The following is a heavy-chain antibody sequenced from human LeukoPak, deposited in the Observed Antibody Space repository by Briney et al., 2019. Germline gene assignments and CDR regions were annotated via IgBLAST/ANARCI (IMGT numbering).Heavy chain of an antibody. CDR2: ISAYNGAT. CDR1: GYTFTSYG. J-gene: IGHJ4*02. CDR3: ARDRRSGPSYFDH. D-gene: IGHD6-25*01. V-gene: IGHV1-18*01. Sequence: ASVKVSCKASGYTFTSYGISWVRQAPGQGLEWMGWISAYNGATNYAQKFQGRVTMTTDTSTSTAYMELRSLRSDDTAVYYCARDRRSGPSYFDHWGQGTLVTASS.